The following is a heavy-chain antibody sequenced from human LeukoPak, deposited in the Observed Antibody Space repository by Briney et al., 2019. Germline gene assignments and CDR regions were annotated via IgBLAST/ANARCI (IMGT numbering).Heavy chain of an antibody. CDR1: GFTVSTNY. J-gene: IGHJ3*02. CDR2: IYSGGDT. D-gene: IGHD4-17*01. CDR3: ARRSTVTRDLDI. Sequence: GGSLRLSCAASGFTVSTNYMIWVRQAPGKGLDWVSVIYSGGDTYYADSVKGRFTISRDNSKNTVYFQLNSLRAEDTAVYYCARRSTVTRDLDIWGQGTMVTVSS. V-gene: IGHV3-66*04.